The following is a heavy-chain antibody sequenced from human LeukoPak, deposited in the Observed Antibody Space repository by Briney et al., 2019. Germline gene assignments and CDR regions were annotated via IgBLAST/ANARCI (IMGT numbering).Heavy chain of an antibody. V-gene: IGHV3-23*01. J-gene: IGHJ5*02. CDR1: GFTVSSNY. CDR3: AKPGRGILVDNWFDP. D-gene: IGHD3-22*01. Sequence: GGSLRLSCVASGFTVSSNYMSWVRQAPGKGLEWVSAISGSGGNTFYADSVKGRFTISRDNSKNTLYLQMNSLRAEDTAVYYCAKPGRGILVDNWFDPWGQGTLVTVSS. CDR2: ISGSGGNT.